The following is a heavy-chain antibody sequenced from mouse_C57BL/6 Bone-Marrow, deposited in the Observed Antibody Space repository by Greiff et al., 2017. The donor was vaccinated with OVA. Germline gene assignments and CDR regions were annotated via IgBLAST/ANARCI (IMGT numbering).Heavy chain of an antibody. V-gene: IGHV5-4*01. D-gene: IGHD1-1*01. CDR2: ISDGGSYT. CDR3: ARDLSYYGSSYYFDY. Sequence: EVQGVESGGGLVKPGGSLKLSCAASGFTFSSYAMSWVRQTPEKRLEWVATISDGGSYTYYPDNVKGRFTISRDNAKNNLYLQMSHLKSEDTAMYYCARDLSYYGSSYYFDYWGQGTTLTVSS. CDR1: GFTFSSYA. J-gene: IGHJ2*01.